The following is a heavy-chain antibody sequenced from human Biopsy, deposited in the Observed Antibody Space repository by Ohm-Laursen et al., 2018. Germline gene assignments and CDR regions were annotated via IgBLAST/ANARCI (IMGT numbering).Heavy chain of an antibody. CDR1: GDSISSYY. V-gene: IGHV4-59*01. D-gene: IGHD3-22*01. Sequence: SETLSLTWTVSGDSISSYYWSWIRQPPGKGLQWIGYVYYTGSTDYNPSLQSRVTISVDTSKNHFSLRLRSVTPADTAIYYCARDRGYYSDRTVPGYFDLWGRDTLVTVSS. J-gene: IGHJ2*01. CDR3: ARDRGYYSDRTVPGYFDL. CDR2: VYYTGST.